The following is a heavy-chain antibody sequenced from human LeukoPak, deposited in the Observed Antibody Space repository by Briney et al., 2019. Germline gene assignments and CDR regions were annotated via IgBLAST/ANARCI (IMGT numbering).Heavy chain of an antibody. Sequence: SEPLSLPSTVSGGSFSSGSYYWSWIRPPPGKGLEWIGYIYYSGSTNYNPSLKSRVTISVDTSKNQFSLKLSSVTAADTAVYYCARGTRYCSSTSCYRPLDYWGQGTLVTVSS. V-gene: IGHV4-61*01. CDR3: ARGTRYCSSTSCYRPLDY. CDR1: GGSFSSGSYY. CDR2: IYYSGST. D-gene: IGHD2-2*01. J-gene: IGHJ4*02.